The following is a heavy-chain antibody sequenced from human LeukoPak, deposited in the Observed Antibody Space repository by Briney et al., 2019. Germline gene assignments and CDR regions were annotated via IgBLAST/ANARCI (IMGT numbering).Heavy chain of an antibody. V-gene: IGHV4-61*01. CDR1: GGSVSSGSYY. D-gene: IGHD2-2*03. Sequence: SETLSLTCTVSGGSVSSGSYYWSWIWQPPGKGLEWIGYIYYSGTTKYNPSLKSRITISVDTSKNQFSLKLSSMTAADTAVYYCARVDKRDYYDMDVWGQGTTVTVSS. J-gene: IGHJ6*02. CDR3: ARVDKRDYYDMDV. CDR2: IYYSGTT.